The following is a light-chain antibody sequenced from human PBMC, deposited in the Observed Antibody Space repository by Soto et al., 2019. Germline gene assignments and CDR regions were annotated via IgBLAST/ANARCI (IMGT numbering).Light chain of an antibody. V-gene: IGKV3-11*01. CDR1: QSVGSSY. J-gene: IGKJ4*01. CDR2: GAS. Sequence: EIVLTQPPGTLFLSPGERATLSCRASQSVGSSYLAWYQQKPGRAPRLLIYGASNRATGIPARFSGSGSGTDFTLTISSLEPEDFAVYYCQQRSNWPLLTFGGGTVVEIK. CDR3: QQRSNWPLLT.